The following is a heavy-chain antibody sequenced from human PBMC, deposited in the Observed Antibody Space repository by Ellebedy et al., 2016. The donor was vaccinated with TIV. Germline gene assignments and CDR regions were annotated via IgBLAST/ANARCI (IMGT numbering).Heavy chain of an antibody. J-gene: IGHJ5*02. Sequence: AASVKVSCKASGYTFTSYGISWVRQAPGQGLEWMGWISAYNGNTNYAQKLQGRVTMTTDTSTSTAYMELRSLRSDDTAVYYCARVHSRYFDWLFQDVNWFDPWGQGTLVTVSS. CDR2: ISAYNGNT. CDR1: GYTFTSYG. CDR3: ARVHSRYFDWLFQDVNWFDP. V-gene: IGHV1-18*01. D-gene: IGHD3-9*01.